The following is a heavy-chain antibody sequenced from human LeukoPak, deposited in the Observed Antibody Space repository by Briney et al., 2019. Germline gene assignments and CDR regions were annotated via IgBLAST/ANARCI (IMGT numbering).Heavy chain of an antibody. CDR3: ARDWGLAAAAYYYYYGMDV. CDR2: INSDGSST. J-gene: IGHJ6*02. V-gene: IGHV3-74*01. CDR1: GFTFSSYW. Sequence: GGSPRLSCAASGFTFSSYWMHWVRQAPGKGLVWVSRINSDGSSTSYADSVKGRFTISRDNAKNSLYLQMNSLRAEDTAVYYCARDWGLAAAAYYYYYGMDVWGQGTTVTVSS. D-gene: IGHD6-13*01.